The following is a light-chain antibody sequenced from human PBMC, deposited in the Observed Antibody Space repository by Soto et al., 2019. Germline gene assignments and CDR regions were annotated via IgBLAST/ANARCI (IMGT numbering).Light chain of an antibody. V-gene: IGKV3-20*01. CDR1: QSVRSDY. CDR2: DAS. J-gene: IGKJ1*01. CDR3: QHYGSSTA. Sequence: EIVLTQSPATLSLSPGERATLSCRASQSVRSDYLAWYRHNPGQPPRLLIYDASTRAPGIPDRFSGSGSGTDFTLTIGRLEPEDFVVYYCQHYGSSTAFGQGTRVENK.